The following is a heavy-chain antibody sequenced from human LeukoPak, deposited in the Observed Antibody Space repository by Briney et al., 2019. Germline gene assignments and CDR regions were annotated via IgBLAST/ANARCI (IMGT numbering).Heavy chain of an antibody. CDR2: IDWDDDK. CDR3: AREFVAVAGTKVDY. CDR1: GFSLSTSGMC. Sequence: SGPTLVNPTQTLTLTCTFSGFSLSTSGMCVSWIRQPPGKALEWLARIDWDDDKYYSTPLKTRLTISKDTSKNQVVLTMTNMDPVDTATYYCAREFVAVAGTKVDYWGQGTLVTVSS. V-gene: IGHV2-70*11. J-gene: IGHJ4*02. D-gene: IGHD6-19*01.